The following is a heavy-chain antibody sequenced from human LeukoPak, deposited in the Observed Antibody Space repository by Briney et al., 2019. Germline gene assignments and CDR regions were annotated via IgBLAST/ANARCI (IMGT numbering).Heavy chain of an antibody. CDR1: GHTFTGYY. J-gene: IGHJ4*02. CDR2: INPNSGGT. CDR3: ARDRPVSRLGTDFDY. V-gene: IGHV1-2*02. D-gene: IGHD1-7*01. Sequence: ASVKVSCKASGHTFTGYYMHWVRQAPGQGLGWMGWINPNSGGTDYAQKFQGRVTKTRDTSISTAYMELSSLRSDDTAVYYCARDRPVSRLGTDFDYWGQGALVTVSS.